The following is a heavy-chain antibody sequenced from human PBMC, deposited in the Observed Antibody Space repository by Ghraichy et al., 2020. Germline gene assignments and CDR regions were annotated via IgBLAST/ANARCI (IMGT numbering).Heavy chain of an antibody. CDR3: ARRVIGSSWYVYYYYGMDV. CDR1: GYTFTSYD. J-gene: IGHJ6*02. CDR2: MNPNSGNT. D-gene: IGHD6-13*01. Sequence: ASVKVSCKASGYTFTSYDINWVRQATGQGLEWMGWMNPNSGNTGYAQKFQGRVTMTRNTSISTAYMELSSLRSEDTAVYYCARRVIGSSWYVYYYYGMDVWGQGTTVTVSS. V-gene: IGHV1-8*01.